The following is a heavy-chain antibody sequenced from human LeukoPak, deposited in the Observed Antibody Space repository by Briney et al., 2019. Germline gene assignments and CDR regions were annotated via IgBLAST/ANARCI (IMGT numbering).Heavy chain of an antibody. D-gene: IGHD4-17*01. J-gene: IGHJ4*02. CDR2: INPNGGGT. V-gene: IGHV1-2*02. CDR3: ARDDYGDLQYFEN. CDR1: GYTFTKYF. Sequence: ASVKVSCKASGYTFTKYFLHWVRQAPGQGLEWMGWINPNGGGTIYAQKFQGRVTVTRDTSISTAYMEVSRLTSDDTAVYYCARDDYGDLQYFENWGQGTLVTVSS.